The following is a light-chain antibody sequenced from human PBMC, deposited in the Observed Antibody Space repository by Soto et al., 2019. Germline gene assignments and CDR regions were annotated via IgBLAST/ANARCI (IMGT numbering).Light chain of an antibody. CDR2: GAS. CDR3: QQYGNSPQT. CDR1: QTVPSNY. Sequence: EIVLTQSPGTLSLSPGERATLSCRASQTVPSNYLAWYQQKPGQPPRLLIYGASNRVTGIPDRFSGSGSGTDFTLTINRLDPEDFAVYYCQQYGNSPQTFGPGTKVEVK. J-gene: IGKJ3*01. V-gene: IGKV3-20*01.